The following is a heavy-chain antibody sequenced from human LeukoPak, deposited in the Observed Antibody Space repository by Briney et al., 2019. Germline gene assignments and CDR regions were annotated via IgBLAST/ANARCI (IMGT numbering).Heavy chain of an antibody. CDR3: ASSYGGNSRGFDY. J-gene: IGHJ4*02. D-gene: IGHD4-23*01. Sequence: SETLSLTCTVSGGSISSGDYYWSWIRQPPGKGLERIWYIYYSGSTYYNPSLKRRVTISVDTSKNQSPLKLSSVTAADTAVYYCASSYGGNSRGFDYLGQGTLVTVSS. CDR1: GGSISSGDYY. V-gene: IGHV4-30-4*01. CDR2: IYYSGST.